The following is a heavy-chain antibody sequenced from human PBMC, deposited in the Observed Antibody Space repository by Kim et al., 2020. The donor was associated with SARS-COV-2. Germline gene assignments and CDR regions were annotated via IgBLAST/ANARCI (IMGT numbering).Heavy chain of an antibody. CDR1: GGTFSSYA. CDR2: IIPIFGTA. CDR3: ARFGYSSSPDYYYYGMDV. J-gene: IGHJ6*02. V-gene: IGHV1-69*13. Sequence: SVKVSCKASGGTFSSYAISWVRQAPGQGLEWMGGIIPIFGTANYAQKFQGRVTITADESTSTAYMELSSLRSEDTAVYYCARFGYSSSPDYYYYGMDVWGQGTTVTVSS. D-gene: IGHD6-6*01.